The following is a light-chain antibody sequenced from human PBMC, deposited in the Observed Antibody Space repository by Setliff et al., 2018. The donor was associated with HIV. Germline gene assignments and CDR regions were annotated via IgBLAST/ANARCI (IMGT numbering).Light chain of an antibody. CDR1: SSDVGNYNY. Sequence: SVLTQPRSVSGSPGQSVTISCTGTSSDVGNYNYVSWYQHHPGKAPKLIIYYVNERPSGVPDRFSGSKSGNTASLTISGLQGDDEADYYCCSYAGSYTFVFGAGTKVTVL. CDR3: CSYAGSYTFV. V-gene: IGLV2-11*01. CDR2: YVN. J-gene: IGLJ1*01.